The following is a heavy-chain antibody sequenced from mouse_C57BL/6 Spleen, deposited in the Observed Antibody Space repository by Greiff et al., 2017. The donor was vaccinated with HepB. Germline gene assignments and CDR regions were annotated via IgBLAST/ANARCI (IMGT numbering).Heavy chain of an antibody. CDR1: GYTFTSYW. V-gene: IGHV1-50*01. Sequence: VQLKQPGAELVKPGASVKLSCKASGYTFTSYWMQWVKQRPGQGLEWIGEIDPSDSYTNYNQKFKGKATLTVDTSSSTAYMPLSSLTSEDSAVYDCAISLGSTMITTVFDYWGQGTTLTVSS. D-gene: IGHD2-4*01. CDR3: AISLGSTMITTVFDY. CDR2: IDPSDSYT. J-gene: IGHJ2*01.